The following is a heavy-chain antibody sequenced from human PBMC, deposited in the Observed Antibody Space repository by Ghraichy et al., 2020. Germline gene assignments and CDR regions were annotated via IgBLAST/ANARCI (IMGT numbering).Heavy chain of an antibody. J-gene: IGHJ3*02. V-gene: IGHV4-59*01. CDR1: GGSISSYY. CDR3: ARTPPRGSYRPYDAFDI. D-gene: IGHD1-26*01. Sequence: SETLSLTCTVSGGSISSYYWSWIRQPPGKGLEWIGYIYYSGSTNYNPSLKSRVTISVDTSKNQFSLKLSSVTAADTAVYYCARTPPRGSYRPYDAFDIWGQGTMVTVSS. CDR2: IYYSGST.